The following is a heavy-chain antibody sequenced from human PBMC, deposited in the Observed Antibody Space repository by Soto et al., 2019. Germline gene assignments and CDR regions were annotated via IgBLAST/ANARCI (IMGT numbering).Heavy chain of an antibody. J-gene: IGHJ6*03. Sequence: PGGSLRLSCAASGFTFSSYAMSWVRQAPGKGLEWVSAISGSGGSTYYADSVKGRFTISRDNSKNTLYLQMNSLRAEDTAVYYCAKDRFLEWSPTHMAVSDKGTTVTVSS. CDR1: GFTFSSYA. CDR3: AKDRFLEWSPTHMAV. CDR2: ISGSGGST. D-gene: IGHD3-3*01. V-gene: IGHV3-23*01.